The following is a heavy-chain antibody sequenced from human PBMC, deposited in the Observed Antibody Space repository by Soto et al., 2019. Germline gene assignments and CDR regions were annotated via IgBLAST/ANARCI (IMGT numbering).Heavy chain of an antibody. Sequence: GGSLRLSCAASGFTFSSYSMNWVRQAPGKGLEWVSYISSSSSTIYYADSVKGRFTISRDNSKNTLYLQMNSLRAEDTAVYYCARHNGGRTDYWGQGTLVTVSS. V-gene: IGHV3-48*01. CDR2: ISSSSSTI. D-gene: IGHD2-15*01. CDR1: GFTFSSYS. CDR3: ARHNGGRTDY. J-gene: IGHJ4*02.